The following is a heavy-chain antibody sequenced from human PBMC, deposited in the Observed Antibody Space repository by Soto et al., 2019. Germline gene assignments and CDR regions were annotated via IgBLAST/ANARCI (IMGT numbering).Heavy chain of an antibody. CDR1: GGSFSGYY. V-gene: IGHV4-34*01. J-gene: IGHJ4*02. D-gene: IGHD2-8*01. Sequence: SDTLSLTCAVYGGSFSGYYWSWIRQPPGKGLEWIGEINHSGSTNYNPSLKSRVTISVDTSKNQFSLKLSSVTAADTAVYYCARSVGVLMVYATKYYFDYWGQGTLVTVSS. CDR3: ARSVGVLMVYATKYYFDY. CDR2: INHSGST.